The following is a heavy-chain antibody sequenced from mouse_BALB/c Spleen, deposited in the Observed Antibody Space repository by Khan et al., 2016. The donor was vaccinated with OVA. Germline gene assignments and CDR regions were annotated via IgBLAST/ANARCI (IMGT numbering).Heavy chain of an antibody. J-gene: IGHJ3*01. Sequence: VQLQQSGPELVEPGASVKMSCKASGYTFTNYVIHWVKQKPGQGLEWIGYINPDNAGTRYNEKFKGKATLTSDISSTSAYMELLSLTSEDSSVYYCAIEASSWDFSFPYWGQGTLVTVSA. CDR3: AIEASSWDFSFPY. CDR1: GYTFTNYV. CDR2: INPDNAGT. V-gene: IGHV1S136*01. D-gene: IGHD4-1*01.